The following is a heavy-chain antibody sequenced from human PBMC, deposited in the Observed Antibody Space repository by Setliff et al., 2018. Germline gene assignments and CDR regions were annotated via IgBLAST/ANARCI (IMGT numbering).Heavy chain of an antibody. CDR1: GFTFSSYW. J-gene: IGHJ6*03. D-gene: IGHD2-2*01. CDR3: AKMAGYCSSTSCSYYYYYMDV. V-gene: IGHV3-7*01. Sequence: GGSLRLSCAASGFTFSSYWMSWVRQAPGKGLEWVANIKQDGSEKYYVDSVKGRFTISRDNSKNTLYLQMNSLRAEDTAVYYCAKMAGYCSSTSCSYYYYYMDVWGKGTTVTVSS. CDR2: IKQDGSEK.